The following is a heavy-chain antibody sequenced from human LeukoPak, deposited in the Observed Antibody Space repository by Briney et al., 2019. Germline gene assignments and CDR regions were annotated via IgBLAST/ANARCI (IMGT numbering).Heavy chain of an antibody. CDR1: GSTFSTYA. CDR3: ARRSYGYHFEY. Sequence: SGGSLRLSCAASGSTFSTYAMHWVRQAPGKGLEWVAVISYDGSNKYYADSVKGRFTISRDNSKNTLYLQMSSLRAEDTAVYYCARRSYGYHFEYWGQGTLVTVSS. J-gene: IGHJ4*02. D-gene: IGHD5-18*01. CDR2: ISYDGSNK. V-gene: IGHV3-30-3*01.